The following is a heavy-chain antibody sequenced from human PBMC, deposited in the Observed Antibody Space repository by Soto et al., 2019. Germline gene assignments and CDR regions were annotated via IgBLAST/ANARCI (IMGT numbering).Heavy chain of an antibody. CDR1: GGSFSGYY. D-gene: IGHD5-12*01. V-gene: IGHV4-34*01. Sequence: QVQLQQWGAGLLKPSETLSLTCAVYGGSFSGYYWSWIRQPPGKGLEWNGEINHSGSTNYNPSLKSRVTISVDTSKNQFSLKLSSVTAADTAVYYCARVSRDGYKSSFDYWGQGTLVTVSS. CDR2: INHSGST. J-gene: IGHJ4*02. CDR3: ARVSRDGYKSSFDY.